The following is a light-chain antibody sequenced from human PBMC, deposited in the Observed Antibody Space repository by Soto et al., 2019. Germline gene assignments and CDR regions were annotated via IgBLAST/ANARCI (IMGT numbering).Light chain of an antibody. CDR1: NSNIGAGYD. CDR2: GNT. J-gene: IGLJ2*01. Sequence: QSVLTQPPSVSGAPGQRVTISCTGNNSNIGAGYDVHWYQQLPGTAPKLLIYGNTNRPSRVPDRFSGSKSATSASLAITGLQAEDEADYYCQSYDSSLSGSVFGGGTKLTVL. V-gene: IGLV1-40*01. CDR3: QSYDSSLSGSV.